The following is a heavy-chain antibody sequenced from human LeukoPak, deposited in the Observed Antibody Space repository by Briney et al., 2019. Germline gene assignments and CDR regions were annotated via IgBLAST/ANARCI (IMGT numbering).Heavy chain of an antibody. CDR1: GYSISSGYY. D-gene: IGHD4-23*01. J-gene: IGHJ5*02. V-gene: IGHV4-38-2*02. CDR2: INHSGST. Sequence: SETLSLTCTVSGYSISSGYYWSWIRQPPGKGLEWIGEINHSGSTNYNPSLKSRVTISVDTSKNQFSLKLSSVTAADTAVYYCARRERWYPNWFDPWGQGTLVTVSS. CDR3: ARRERWYPNWFDP.